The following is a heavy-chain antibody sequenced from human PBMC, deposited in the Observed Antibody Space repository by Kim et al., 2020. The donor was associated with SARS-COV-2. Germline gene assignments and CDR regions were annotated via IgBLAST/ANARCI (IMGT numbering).Heavy chain of an antibody. V-gene: IGHV4-39*01. D-gene: IGHD2-2*01. CDR1: GGSISSSSYY. J-gene: IGHJ4*02. CDR2: IYYSGST. Sequence: SETLSLTCTVSGGSISSSSYYWGWIRQPPGKGLEWIGSIYYSGSTYYNPSLKSRVTISVDTSKNQFSLKLSSVTAADTAVYYCARMGWGCSSTSWECVVVTAQAVEDYWGQGTLVTVSS. CDR3: ARMGWGCSSTSWECVVVTAQAVEDY.